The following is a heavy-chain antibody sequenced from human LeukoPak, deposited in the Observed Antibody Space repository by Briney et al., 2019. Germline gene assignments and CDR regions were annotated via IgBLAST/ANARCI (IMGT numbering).Heavy chain of an antibody. CDR3: ARHEWELLAWFDP. Sequence: SETLTLTCTVSGGSIGSYYWSWIRQPPGKGLEWIGYIYYSGSTNYNPSLKSRVTISVDTSKNQFSLKLSSVTAADTAVYYCARHEWELLAWFDPWGQGTLVTVSS. CDR2: IYYSGST. CDR1: GGSIGSYY. D-gene: IGHD1-26*01. J-gene: IGHJ5*02. V-gene: IGHV4-59*08.